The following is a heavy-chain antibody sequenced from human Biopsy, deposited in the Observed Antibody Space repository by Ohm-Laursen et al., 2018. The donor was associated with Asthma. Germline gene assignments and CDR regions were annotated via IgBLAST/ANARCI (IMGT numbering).Heavy chain of an antibody. CDR1: PGSFSGFY. J-gene: IGHJ6*02. Sequence: SDTLSLTCDVYPGSFSGFYWTWIRQSPEKGLEWIGETNERGVTNNSPSLKSRVIISIDTYWNRVSLKLTSVTAADTAVYYCARGPELDVWGQGTTVTVSS. CDR3: ARGPELDV. CDR2: TNERGVT. V-gene: IGHV4-34*01.